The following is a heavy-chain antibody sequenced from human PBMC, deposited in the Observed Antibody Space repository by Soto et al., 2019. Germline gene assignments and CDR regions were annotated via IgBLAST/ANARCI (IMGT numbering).Heavy chain of an antibody. D-gene: IGHD1-7*01. V-gene: IGHV5-51*01. Sequence: PGESLKISCKGSGYSFTSYWIGWVRQMPGKGLEWMGIIYPGDSDTRYSPSFQGQVTIPADKSISTAYLQWSSLKASDTAMHYCAIAPGNWNYGSDYWRQGTLVTVSS. CDR1: GYSFTSYW. CDR2: IYPGDSDT. CDR3: AIAPGNWNYGSDY. J-gene: IGHJ4*02.